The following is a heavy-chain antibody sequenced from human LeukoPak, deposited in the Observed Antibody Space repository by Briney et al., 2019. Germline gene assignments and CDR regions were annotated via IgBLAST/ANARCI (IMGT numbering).Heavy chain of an antibody. V-gene: IGHV3-7*01. CDR3: VRDSPRGWSMDV. CDR1: GFTFSYYW. CDR2: IKLDGSEQ. D-gene: IGHD3-10*01. Sequence: GGSLRLSCAASGFTFSYYWMYWVRQAPGKGLEWVASIKLDGSEQYYLGSVKGRFTISRDNARNSLYLQMNSLRAEDTAMYYCVRDSPRGWSMDVWGKGTTVTVSS. J-gene: IGHJ6*03.